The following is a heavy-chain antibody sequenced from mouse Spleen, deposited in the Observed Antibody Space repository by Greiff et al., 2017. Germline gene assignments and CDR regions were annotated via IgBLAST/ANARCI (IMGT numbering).Heavy chain of an antibody. CDR1: GFAFSSYD. CDR3: ARHRTTVVATDYAMDY. J-gene: IGHJ4*01. CDR2: ISSGGGST. D-gene: IGHD1-1*01. V-gene: IGHV5-12-1*01. Sequence: VQLKESGGGLVKPGGSLKLSCAASGFAFSSYDMSWVRQTPEKRLEWVAYISSGGGSTYYPDTVKGRFTISRDNAKNTLYLQMSSLKSEDTAMYYCARHRTTVVATDYAMDYWGQGTSVTVSS.